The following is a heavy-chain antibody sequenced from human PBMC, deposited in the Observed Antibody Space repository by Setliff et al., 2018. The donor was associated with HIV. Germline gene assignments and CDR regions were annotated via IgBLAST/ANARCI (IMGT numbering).Heavy chain of an antibody. J-gene: IGHJ5*02. CDR1: GGTFSSYA. CDR2: IIPIFGTA. V-gene: IGHV1-69*05. CDR3: ARDFGGYCSSMSCPGLFDP. Sequence: SVKVSCKASGGTFSSYAISWVRQAPGQGLEWMGGIIPIFGTANYAQKFQGWITMTRDTSISTAYMELSRLRSEDTAVYYCARDFGGYCSSMSCPGLFDPWGQGTLVTVSS. D-gene: IGHD2-2*01.